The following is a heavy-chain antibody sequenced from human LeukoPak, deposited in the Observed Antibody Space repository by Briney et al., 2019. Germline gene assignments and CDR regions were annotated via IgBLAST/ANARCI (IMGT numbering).Heavy chain of an antibody. V-gene: IGHV3-30*02. CDR1: GFSFSTYG. CDR3: SQERDRRGYFDY. J-gene: IGHJ4*02. D-gene: IGHD2-15*01. Sequence: PGGSLRLSCAASGFSFSTYGMHWVRQAPGKGLEWVTFIWSDGNEKYYPDSVKGRFTISRDNSKSTLFLQMNSLRGEDTAVYYCSQERDRRGYFDYWGQGTLVTVSS. CDR2: IWSDGNEK.